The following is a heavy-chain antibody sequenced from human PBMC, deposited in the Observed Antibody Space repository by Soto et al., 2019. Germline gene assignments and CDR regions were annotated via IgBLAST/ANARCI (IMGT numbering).Heavy chain of an antibody. Sequence: PSETLTNSYNVSGDSISRGIYSWCWIRQPPGKGLEWIGSLLYGGSTFYNPSLRGRVTMSVDTSKNQLSLKLNSVTAADTAMYYCAREYNNGCPAGYWGQGARVT. J-gene: IGHJ4*02. D-gene: IGHD6-6*01. CDR2: LLYGGST. CDR3: AREYNNGCPAGY. CDR1: GDSISRGIYS. V-gene: IGHV4-39*01.